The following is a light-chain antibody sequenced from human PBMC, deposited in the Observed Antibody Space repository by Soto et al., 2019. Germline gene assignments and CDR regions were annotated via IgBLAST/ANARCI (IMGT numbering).Light chain of an antibody. CDR1: SSDVGGYNY. V-gene: IGLV2-14*01. CDR2: DVS. CDR3: SSYTTISPHVV. Sequence: QSALTQPASVSGSPGQSITISCTGTSSDVGGYNYVSWYQQHPGKAPKLMIYDVSNRPSGVSNRSSGSKSGNTASLTISGLQAEDETDYYCSSYTTISPHVVFGGGTKLTVL. J-gene: IGLJ2*01.